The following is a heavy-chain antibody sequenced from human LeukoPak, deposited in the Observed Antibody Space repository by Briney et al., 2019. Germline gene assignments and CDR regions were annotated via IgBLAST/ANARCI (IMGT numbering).Heavy chain of an antibody. V-gene: IGHV4-4*02. Sequence: SETLSLTCAVSGDSISNSYWWTWVRQPPGKGLEWIGEVYHSGSTNYNPSLKSRVTMSVDKPNNQFSLRLTSVTAADTAVYYCARDLPGSGVNCDQGGQGTLVTVSS. J-gene: IGHJ4*02. CDR1: GDSISNSYW. CDR3: ARDLPGSGVNCDQ. D-gene: IGHD3-10*01. CDR2: VYHSGST.